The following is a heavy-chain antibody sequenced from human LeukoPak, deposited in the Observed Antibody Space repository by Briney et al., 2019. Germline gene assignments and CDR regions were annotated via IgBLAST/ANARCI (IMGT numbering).Heavy chain of an antibody. CDR3: ARLSTVTTSFDY. Sequence: SETLSLTCTVSGGSISSYYWSWIRQPAGKGLEWIGRFYTSGNSYYNPSLKSRVTMSVDTSKNQFSLKLSSVTAADTAVYYCARLSTVTTSFDYWGQGTLVTVSS. V-gene: IGHV4-4*07. CDR2: FYTSGNS. D-gene: IGHD4-17*01. J-gene: IGHJ4*02. CDR1: GGSISSYY.